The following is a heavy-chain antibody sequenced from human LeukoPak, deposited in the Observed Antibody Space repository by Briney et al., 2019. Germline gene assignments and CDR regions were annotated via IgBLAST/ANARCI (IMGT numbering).Heavy chain of an antibody. CDR1: GFTFSFFA. D-gene: IGHD3-10*01. CDR2: ISYDGSTK. V-gene: IGHV3-30*04. Sequence: GGSLRLSCAASGFTFSFFAMYWVRQAPGKGLEWVAVISYDGSTKYYPESVKGRFTVSRDNSNNTLYLEMNSLRAEDTALYYCGRDYAGGGYYNIFEKGGKEPLSTVPP. CDR3: GRDYAGGGYYNIFEK. J-gene: IGHJ4*02.